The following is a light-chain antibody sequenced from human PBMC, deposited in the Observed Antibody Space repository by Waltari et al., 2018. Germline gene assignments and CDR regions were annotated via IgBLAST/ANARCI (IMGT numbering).Light chain of an antibody. V-gene: IGKV1-39*01. J-gene: IGKJ1*01. CDR1: QKISRY. Sequence: DIQMTQSPSSLSASVEDRVTITCRASQKISRYLNWYQQKPGTAPRLLIYDASRLQSGVPSRFSGSGSGTDFTLTISSLQPEDFGTYHCQQTYTTPRTFGQGTKVETK. CDR3: QQTYTTPRT. CDR2: DAS.